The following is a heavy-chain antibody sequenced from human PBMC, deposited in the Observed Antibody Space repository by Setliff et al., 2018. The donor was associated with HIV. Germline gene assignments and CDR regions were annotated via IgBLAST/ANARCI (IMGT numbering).Heavy chain of an antibody. V-gene: IGHV4-59*08. CDR3: ARGILLFYYMDS. Sequence: SETLSLTCTVSGASMSSYFWSWARQTPGKGLEWIGYVLSSGSATYNPSLKSRVAMSVDTSKNQFSLSLASPTAADTAVYYCARGILLFYYMDSWGRGTTVTVSS. D-gene: IGHD3-10*01. CDR2: VLSSGSA. CDR1: GASMSSYF. J-gene: IGHJ6*03.